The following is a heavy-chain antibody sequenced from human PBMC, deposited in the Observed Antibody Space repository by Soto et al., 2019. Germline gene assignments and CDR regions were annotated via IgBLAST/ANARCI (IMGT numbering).Heavy chain of an antibody. CDR1: GDSISSNIAA. CDR3: ASAPPFY. V-gene: IGHV6-1*01. D-gene: IGHD3-16*01. CDR2: TYYRSKWSS. Sequence: SQTLSPTCAISGDSISSNIAAWNWIRQSPSRGLEWLGRTYYRSKWSSDYAVSVKSRITINSDTSKNQFSLHLNSVTPEDTAVYYCASAPPFYWGQGILVTLSS. J-gene: IGHJ4*02.